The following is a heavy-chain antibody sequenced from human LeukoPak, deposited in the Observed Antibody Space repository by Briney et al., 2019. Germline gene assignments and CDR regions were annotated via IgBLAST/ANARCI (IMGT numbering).Heavy chain of an antibody. J-gene: IGHJ4*02. D-gene: IGHD3-22*01. CDR1: GDSISSSSYY. V-gene: IGHV4-39*07. CDR3: ARALAWMIASHFDY. CDR2: IYYSVTT. Sequence: SETLSLTCTVSGDSISSSSYYWGWIRQPPGKGLEWIGSIYYSVTTYYNPSLKSRVTISVDTSKNQFSLKLSSVTAADTAVYYCARALAWMIASHFDYWGQGTLVTVSS.